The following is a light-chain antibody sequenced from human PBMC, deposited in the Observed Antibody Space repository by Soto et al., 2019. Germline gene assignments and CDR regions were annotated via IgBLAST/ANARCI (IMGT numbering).Light chain of an antibody. CDR1: QDISNY. Sequence: DIQMTQSPSSLSASVGDRVTITCQASQDISNYLSWYQQKSGQAPKLLIYTAASLQSGVPSRFSGSGSGTDFTLTITTLQPEDFATYYCQQSYSAPTTFGGGTKVDIK. J-gene: IGKJ4*01. CDR2: TAA. CDR3: QQSYSAPTT. V-gene: IGKV1-39*01.